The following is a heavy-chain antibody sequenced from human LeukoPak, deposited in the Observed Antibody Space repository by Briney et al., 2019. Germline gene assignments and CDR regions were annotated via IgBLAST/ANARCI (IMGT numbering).Heavy chain of an antibody. CDR1: GGSISSYY. D-gene: IGHD3-3*01. CDR2: IYYSGST. CDR3: ARALFDLWSGYYFPNWFDP. Sequence: SETLSLTCTVSGGSISSYYWSWIRQPPGKGLEWIGYIYYSGSTNYNPSLKSRVTISVDTSKNQFPLKLSSVTAADTAVYYCARALFDLWSGYYFPNWFDPWGQGTLVTVSS. V-gene: IGHV4-59*01. J-gene: IGHJ5*02.